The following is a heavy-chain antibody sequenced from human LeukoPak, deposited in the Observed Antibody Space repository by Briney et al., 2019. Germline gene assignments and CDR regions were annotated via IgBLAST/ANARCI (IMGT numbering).Heavy chain of an antibody. V-gene: IGHV3-15*01. CDR1: GFTFNNAW. CDR2: IKSKTDGGTA. Sequence: GGSLRLSCAASGFTFNNAWMSWVRQAPGKGLEWVGRIKSKTDGGTADYAAPVKGRFTISRDDSKNTLYLQMNSLKAEDTAVYYCARDHNDYWGQGTLVTVSS. CDR3: ARDHNDY. J-gene: IGHJ4*02.